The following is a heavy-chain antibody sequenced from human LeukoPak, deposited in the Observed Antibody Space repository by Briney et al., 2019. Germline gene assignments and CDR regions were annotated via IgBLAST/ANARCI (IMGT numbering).Heavy chain of an antibody. CDR1: GFTFSSYG. V-gene: IGHV3-30*18. CDR2: ISYDGSNK. J-gene: IGHJ6*03. D-gene: IGHD5-18*01. Sequence: GGSLRLSCAASGFTFSSYGMHWVRQAPGKGLEWVAVISYDGSNKYYADSVKGRFTISRDNSKNTLYLQMNSLRAEDTAVYYCAKDGGYSYGGNYYYYYYYMDVWGKGTTVTVSS. CDR3: AKDGGYSYGGNYYYYYYYMDV.